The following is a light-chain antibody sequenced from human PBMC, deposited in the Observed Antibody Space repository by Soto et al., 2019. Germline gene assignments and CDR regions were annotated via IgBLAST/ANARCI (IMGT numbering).Light chain of an antibody. J-gene: IGKJ1*01. CDR2: KAS. V-gene: IGKV1-5*03. CDR3: QHYSLYSPWT. CDR1: QTISSW. Sequence: DIQMTQSPSTLSASVRERVTITCRASQTISSWLAWFQQRPGRAPKFLIYKASRLKNGVPLRFSGSGSGTELTLTTSSLQPDDSAAYYCQHYSLYSPWTFGQGTKVDIK.